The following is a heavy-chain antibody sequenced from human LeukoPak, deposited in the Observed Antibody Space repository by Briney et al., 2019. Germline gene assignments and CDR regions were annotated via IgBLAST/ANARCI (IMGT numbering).Heavy chain of an antibody. D-gene: IGHD3-9*01. CDR1: IYSITCVYY. CDR3: ARDRSYYDILTGYSWFDP. J-gene: IGHJ5*02. V-gene: IGHV4-38-2*02. Sequence: SETLSLTCTVSIYSITCVYYWGWIRQPPGKWLEWIGSIYHSGSTYYNPSLKSRVTISVDTSKNQFSLKLSSVTAADTAVYYCARDRSYYDILTGYSWFDPWGQGTLVTVSS. CDR2: IYHSGST.